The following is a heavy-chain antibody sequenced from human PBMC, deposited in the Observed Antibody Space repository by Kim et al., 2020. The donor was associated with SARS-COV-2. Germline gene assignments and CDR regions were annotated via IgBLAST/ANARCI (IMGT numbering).Heavy chain of an antibody. CDR1: GFTFRNFA. V-gene: IGHV3-30-3*01. CDR2: LSSDGRNI. Sequence: GGSLRLSCVASGFTFRNFAMHWVRQAPGKGLECVSLLSSDGRNIYYADSVKGRFTISRDNSKNTLYLQMNSLRREDTAIYFCASDSPGSIDDWGQGALVTVSS. J-gene: IGHJ4*02. D-gene: IGHD1-26*01. CDR3: ASDSPGSIDD.